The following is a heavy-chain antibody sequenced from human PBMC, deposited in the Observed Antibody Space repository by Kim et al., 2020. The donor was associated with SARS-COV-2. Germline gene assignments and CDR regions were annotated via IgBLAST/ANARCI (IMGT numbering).Heavy chain of an antibody. D-gene: IGHD6-19*01. CDR3: ARDLTLIAVGAFFDY. V-gene: IGHV1-69*04. Sequence: QKFQGRVTITADKSTSTAYMELSSLRSEDTAVYYCARDLTLIAVGAFFDYWGQGTLVTVSS. J-gene: IGHJ4*02.